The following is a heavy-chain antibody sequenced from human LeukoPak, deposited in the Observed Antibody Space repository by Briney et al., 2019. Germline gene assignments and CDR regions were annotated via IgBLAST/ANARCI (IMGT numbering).Heavy chain of an antibody. CDR3: ARGIAVAAPGAFDI. CDR2: ISSSGSTI. V-gene: IGHV3-48*03. CDR1: GFTFSSYE. Sequence: GGSLRLSCAASGFTFSSYEMNWVRQAPGKGLEWVSYISSSGSTIYYADSVKGRFTISRDNAKNSLYLQMNSLRAEDTAVYYCARGIAVAAPGAFDIWGQGTMVTVSS. J-gene: IGHJ3*02. D-gene: IGHD6-19*01.